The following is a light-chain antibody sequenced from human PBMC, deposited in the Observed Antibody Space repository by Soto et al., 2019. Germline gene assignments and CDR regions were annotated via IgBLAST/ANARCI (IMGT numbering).Light chain of an antibody. Sequence: QSVLTQPASLSESPGQSITISCTGTSSDVGNYNVVSWYQHHPGRAPKVLIYEGTKRPSGVSNRFSGSTSGNVASLTISGLQAEDEANYYCCSYAGSDTYVFGTGTKVTVL. CDR1: SSDVGNYNV. CDR2: EGT. V-gene: IGLV2-23*01. CDR3: CSYAGSDTYV. J-gene: IGLJ1*01.